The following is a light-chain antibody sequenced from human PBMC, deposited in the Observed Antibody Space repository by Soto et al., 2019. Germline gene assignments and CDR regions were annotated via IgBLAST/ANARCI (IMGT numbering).Light chain of an antibody. J-gene: IGLJ7*01. CDR3: VAWDDSLRCAI. CDR2: ANS. Sequence: QSVLTQPPSASGTPGQSVIISCSGSSSNIGNNLVYWYQQVPGMAPKLLIYANSQRPSGVLDRFSGSKSGTSASLAISGLRSEDEADYYCVAWDDSLRCAIFGGGTQLTVL. CDR1: SSNIGNNL. V-gene: IGLV1-47*01.